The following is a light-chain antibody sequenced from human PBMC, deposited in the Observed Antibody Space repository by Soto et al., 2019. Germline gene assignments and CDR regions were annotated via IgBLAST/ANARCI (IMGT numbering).Light chain of an antibody. Sequence: EGVLTQSPGTLSLSPGDRATLSCRASQSVSSSYLAWYQQKPGQAPRLLIYDASSRATGIPDRFSGSGSGTDFTLIISRLEPEDFAVYYCQQYGRSPWTFGQGTKVDI. CDR1: QSVSSSY. CDR3: QQYGRSPWT. CDR2: DAS. J-gene: IGKJ1*01. V-gene: IGKV3-20*01.